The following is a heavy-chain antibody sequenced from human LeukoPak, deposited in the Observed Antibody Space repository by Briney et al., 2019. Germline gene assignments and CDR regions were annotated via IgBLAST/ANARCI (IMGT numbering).Heavy chain of an antibody. V-gene: IGHV4-34*01. CDR2: INHSGNT. Sequence: SETLSLTCAVSGGSFSGYYWSWIRQSPGRGLEWIGEINHSGNTNYNPSLKSRVTISVDTSKNQFSLKLSSVTAADTAVYYCARLAFGRPSYYYDSSDDYWGQGTLVTVSS. CDR1: GGSFSGYY. J-gene: IGHJ4*02. CDR3: ARLAFGRPSYYYDSSDDY. D-gene: IGHD3-22*01.